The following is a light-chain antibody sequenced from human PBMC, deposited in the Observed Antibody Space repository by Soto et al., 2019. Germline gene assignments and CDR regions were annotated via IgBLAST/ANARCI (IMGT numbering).Light chain of an antibody. Sequence: DIVLTQSPDTLSLSPGNRATLSCRASHNVSSYLTWYQQKPGQAPRLLIYDASNRAAGIPARFSGSGSGTDFTLTISSLEPEDFAVYYCQQRSYWPITFGQGTRLEIK. CDR3: QQRSYWPIT. CDR1: HNVSSY. CDR2: DAS. V-gene: IGKV3-11*01. J-gene: IGKJ5*01.